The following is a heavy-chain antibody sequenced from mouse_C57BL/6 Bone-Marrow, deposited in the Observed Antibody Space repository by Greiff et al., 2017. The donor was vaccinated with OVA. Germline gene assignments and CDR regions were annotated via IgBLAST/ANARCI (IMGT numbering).Heavy chain of an antibody. CDR2: INPSSGYT. D-gene: IGHD1-1*01. CDR3: ETRPNYHYAMDY. J-gene: IGHJ4*01. Sequence: QVQLQQSGAELAKPGASVKLSCKASGYTFTSYWMHWVKQRPGQGLEWIGYINPSSGYTKYNQKFKDKATLTAAKSSSTAYMQLSSLTYEDSAVYYCETRPNYHYAMDYWGQGTAVTVSS. V-gene: IGHV1-7*01. CDR1: GYTFTSYW.